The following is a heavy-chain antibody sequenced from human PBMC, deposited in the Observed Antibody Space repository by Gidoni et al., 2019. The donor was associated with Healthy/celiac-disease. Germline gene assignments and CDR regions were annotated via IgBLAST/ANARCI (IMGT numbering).Heavy chain of an antibody. Sequence: QVQLQQWGAGLLKPSETLSLTCAVYGGSFSGYYWSWIRQPPGKGLEWIGEINHSGSTNYKPSLKSRVTISVDTSKNQFSLKLSSVTAADTAVYYCARGYYDYVWGSSPWFDPWGQGTLVTVSS. CDR3: ARGYYDYVWGSSPWFDP. CDR2: INHSGST. CDR1: GGSFSGYY. D-gene: IGHD3-16*01. V-gene: IGHV4-34*01. J-gene: IGHJ5*02.